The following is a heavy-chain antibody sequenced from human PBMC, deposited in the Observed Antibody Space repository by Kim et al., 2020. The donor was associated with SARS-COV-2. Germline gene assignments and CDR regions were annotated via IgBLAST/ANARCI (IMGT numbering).Heavy chain of an antibody. Sequence: ASVKVSCKASGYTFSNYAMSWLRQAPGQGLEWMGWINTDTGNPTYAQGFTGRFVFSLDTSVNTAYLQISSLKAEDTAVYYCARDDQYSSGLYFGMDLGYWGQGTLVTVSS. CDR1: GYTFSNYA. D-gene: IGHD6-19*01. J-gene: IGHJ4*02. CDR2: INTDTGNP. V-gene: IGHV7-4-1*02. CDR3: ARDDQYSSGLYFGMDLGY.